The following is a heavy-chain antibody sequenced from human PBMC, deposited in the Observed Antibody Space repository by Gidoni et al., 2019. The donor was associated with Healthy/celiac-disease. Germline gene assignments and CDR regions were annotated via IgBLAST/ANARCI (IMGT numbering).Heavy chain of an antibody. V-gene: IGHV3-33*06. J-gene: IGHJ3*01. D-gene: IGHD3-9*01. Sequence: QVQLVESGGGVVQPGRSLRLSCAASGFTFSSHGMPWGRQAPGKGLEWGAVIGSDGSNKYYAASGKGRFTISRDNSKNTLYLQMSSLRAEDTAVYYCAKDNILTGSDAFDVWGQGTMVTVSS. CDR2: IGSDGSNK. CDR1: GFTFSSHG. CDR3: AKDNILTGSDAFDV.